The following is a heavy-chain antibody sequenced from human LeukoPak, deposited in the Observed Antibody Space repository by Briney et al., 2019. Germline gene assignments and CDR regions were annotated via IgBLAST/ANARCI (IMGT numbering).Heavy chain of an antibody. V-gene: IGHV4-59*12. J-gene: IGHJ4*02. CDR3: ARDGPGDFWSGYYD. Sequence: SETLSLTCSVSGGSTTGYFWTWIRQPPGKGPEWIGYVYYKGDTSYSPSLDSRVSISVDTSKKQFSLKLNSVTAADTAMYYCARDGPGDFWSGYYDWGQGTLVTVSS. D-gene: IGHD3-3*01. CDR1: GGSTTGYF. CDR2: VYYKGDT.